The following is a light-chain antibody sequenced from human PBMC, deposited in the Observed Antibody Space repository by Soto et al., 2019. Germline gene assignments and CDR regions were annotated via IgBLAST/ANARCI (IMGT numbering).Light chain of an antibody. CDR2: GAS. CDR1: QSVSGN. CDR3: QQFNSWPRT. Sequence: IVMTQSPATVSASPGERVTLSWRASQSVSGNVAWYHQKPGQPPRLLVYGASTTATDIPARFFGSGSETDFTLTITRLQSEDFGTYYCQQFNSWPRTFGQGTKVEIK. J-gene: IGKJ1*01. V-gene: IGKV3-15*01.